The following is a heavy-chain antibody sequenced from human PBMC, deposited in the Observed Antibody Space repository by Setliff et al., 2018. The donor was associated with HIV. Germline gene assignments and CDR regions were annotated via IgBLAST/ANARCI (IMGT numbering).Heavy chain of an antibody. CDR1: GFTFSSYW. V-gene: IGHV3-7*03. CDR3: AKELDCGGDCFAYFDS. Sequence: LRLSCAASGFTFSSYWMSWVRQAPGKGLEWVANIKQDGSEKHYVDSVKGRFTISRDNAKNSLYLQMNSLTDEDTAWYYCAKELDCGGDCFAYFDSWGQGTLVTVSS. D-gene: IGHD2-21*02. CDR2: IKQDGSEK. J-gene: IGHJ4*02.